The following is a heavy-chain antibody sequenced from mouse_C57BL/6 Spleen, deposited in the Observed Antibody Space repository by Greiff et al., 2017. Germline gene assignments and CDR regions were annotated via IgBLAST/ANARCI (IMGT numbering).Heavy chain of an antibody. J-gene: IGHJ4*01. Sequence: DVMLVESGGDLVKPGGSLKLSCAASGFTFSSYGMSWVRQTPDKRLEWVATISSGGSYTYYPDSVKGRFTISRDNAKNTLYLQMSSLKSEDTAMYYCARHGYYSNLYYYAMDYWGQGTSVTVSS. CDR3: ARHGYYSNLYYYAMDY. CDR1: GFTFSSYG. V-gene: IGHV5-6*02. D-gene: IGHD2-5*01. CDR2: ISSGGSYT.